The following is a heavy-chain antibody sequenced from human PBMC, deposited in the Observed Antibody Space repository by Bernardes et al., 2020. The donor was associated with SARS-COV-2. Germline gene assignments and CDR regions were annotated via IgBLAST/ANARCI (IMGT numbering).Heavy chain of an antibody. CDR2: ISSSSSTI. J-gene: IGHJ5*02. Sequence: GGSLRLSCAASGFSFGSYSMNWVRQAPGKGLEWVSYISSSSSTIYYADSVKGRFTISRDNAKNSLYLQMNSLSDEDTAMYYCARPPINRITIFGVVIMAAWFDPWGQGTLVTVSS. CDR1: GFSFGSYS. V-gene: IGHV3-48*02. D-gene: IGHD3-3*01. CDR3: ARPPINRITIFGVVIMAAWFDP.